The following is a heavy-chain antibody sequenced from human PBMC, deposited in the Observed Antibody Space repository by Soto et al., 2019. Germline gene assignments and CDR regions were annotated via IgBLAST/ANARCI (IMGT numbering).Heavy chain of an antibody. CDR1: GYSFSTSW. V-gene: IGHV5-51*01. J-gene: IGHJ4*02. D-gene: IGHD2-2*01. Sequence: GESLKISCRGSGYSFSTSWIAWVRQMPGKGLEWMGIIYPGDSDTRYSPSFQGQVTISADKSISTAYLQWSSLKASDTAMYYCARPSTTGWSGTLDYWGQGTLVTVSS. CDR2: IYPGDSDT. CDR3: ARPSTTGWSGTLDY.